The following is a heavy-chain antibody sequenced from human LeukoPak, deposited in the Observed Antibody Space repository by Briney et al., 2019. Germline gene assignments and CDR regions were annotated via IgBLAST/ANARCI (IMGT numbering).Heavy chain of an antibody. CDR3: ASAGHIVVVTASHYGMDV. D-gene: IGHD2-21*02. J-gene: IGHJ6*02. CDR2: INSNSGGT. Sequence: GASVKVSCKASGYTFTGYYMHWVRQAPGQGLEWMGWINSNSGGTNYAQKFQGRVTMTRDTSISTAYMELSRLRSDDTAVYYCASAGHIVVVTASHYGMDVWGQGTTVTVSS. V-gene: IGHV1-2*02. CDR1: GYTFTGYY.